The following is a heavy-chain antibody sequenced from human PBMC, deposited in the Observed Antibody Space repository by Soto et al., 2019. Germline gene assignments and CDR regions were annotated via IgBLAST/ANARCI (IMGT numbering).Heavy chain of an antibody. D-gene: IGHD5-12*01. CDR3: ARGGTIAVTTIGDY. J-gene: IGHJ4*01. CDR2: ISSSSSTI. CDR1: GFTFRSYN. V-gene: IGHV3-48*02. Sequence: DVQLVESGGGLVKTGGSLRLSCAASGFTFRSYNMNWVRQAPGKGLDWLSYISSSSSTIYYADSVKGRFTISRDNAKNSLYLQMNSLRDDDTAMYYCARGGTIAVTTIGDYWGQGTLVTVSS.